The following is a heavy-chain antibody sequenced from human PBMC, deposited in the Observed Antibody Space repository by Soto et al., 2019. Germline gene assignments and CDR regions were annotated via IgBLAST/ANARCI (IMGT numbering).Heavy chain of an antibody. CDR1: GYTFTSYD. D-gene: IGHD4-17*01. V-gene: IGHV1-8*01. CDR3: ARPPGTVSYDAFDI. CDR2: MNPNSGNT. Sequence: EASVKVSCKASGYTFTSYDINWVRQATGQGLEWMGWMNPNSGNTGYAQKFQGRVTMTRNTSISTAYMELSSLRSEDTAVYYCARPPGTVSYDAFDIWGQGTMVTVSS. J-gene: IGHJ3*02.